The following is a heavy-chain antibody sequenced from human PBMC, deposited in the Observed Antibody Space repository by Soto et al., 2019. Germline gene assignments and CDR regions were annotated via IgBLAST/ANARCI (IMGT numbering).Heavy chain of an antibody. CDR1: GFTFSSYA. D-gene: IGHD3-16*01. CDR3: AKDWVADYYYYYGMDV. J-gene: IGHJ6*02. CDR2: ISGSGGST. V-gene: IGHV3-23*01. Sequence: LRLSCAASGFTFSSYAMSWVRQAPGKGLEWVSAISGSGGSTYYADSVKGRFTISRDNSKNTLYLQMNSLRAEDTAVYYCAKDWVADYYYYYGMDVWGQGTTVTVSS.